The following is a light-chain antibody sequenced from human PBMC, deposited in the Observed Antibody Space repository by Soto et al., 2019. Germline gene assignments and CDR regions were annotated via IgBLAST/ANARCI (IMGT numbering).Light chain of an antibody. CDR2: EVT. Sequence: QSALTQPASLSGSPGQSITISCTGTSSDVGAFNYVSWYQQHPGKTPKLIIYEVTNRPSGVSNRFSGSKSGNTASLTISGFQAEDEADYYCNAYASTSARLFGGGTKLTVL. CDR3: NAYASTSARL. J-gene: IGLJ3*02. V-gene: IGLV2-14*01. CDR1: SSDVGAFNY.